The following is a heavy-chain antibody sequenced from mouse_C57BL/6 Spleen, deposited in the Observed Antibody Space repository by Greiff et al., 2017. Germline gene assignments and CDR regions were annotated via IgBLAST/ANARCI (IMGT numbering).Heavy chain of an antibody. CDR2: IDPENGDT. Sequence: VQLQQSGAELVRPGASVTLSCTASGFNIKDDYMHWVKQRPEQGLEWIGWIDPENGDTAYASKFQGKATMTADTSSNTAYLQLSSLTSEDTAVYYCTTTTVSYAKGYWGQGTSVTVAS. J-gene: IGHJ4*01. CDR3: TTTTVSYAKGY. CDR1: GFNIKDDY. V-gene: IGHV14-4*01. D-gene: IGHD1-1*01.